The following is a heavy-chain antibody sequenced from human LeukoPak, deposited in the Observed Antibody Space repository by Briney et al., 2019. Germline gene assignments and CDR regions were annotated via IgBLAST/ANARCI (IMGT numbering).Heavy chain of an antibody. CDR2: MNPNSGNT. Sequence: ASVKVSCKASGYTFTSYDINWVRQATGQGLEWMGWMNPNSGNTGYAQKFQGRVTMTRNTSISTAYMELSSLRSEDTAVYYCARGWSSSWYRYYYYYYMDVWGKGTTVTVPS. J-gene: IGHJ6*03. D-gene: IGHD6-13*01. CDR1: GYTFTSYD. CDR3: ARGWSSSWYRYYYYYYMDV. V-gene: IGHV1-8*01.